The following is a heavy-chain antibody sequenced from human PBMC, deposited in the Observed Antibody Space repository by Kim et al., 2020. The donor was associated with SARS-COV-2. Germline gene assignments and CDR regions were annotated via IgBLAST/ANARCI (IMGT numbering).Heavy chain of an antibody. J-gene: IGHJ4*02. CDR3: AKDSNIVVVTATLGY. V-gene: IGHV3-30*02. D-gene: IGHD2-21*02. Sequence: DSVKSRFTISRDNSKNTLYLQMNSLRAEDTAVYYCAKDSNIVVVTATLGYWGQGTLVTVSS.